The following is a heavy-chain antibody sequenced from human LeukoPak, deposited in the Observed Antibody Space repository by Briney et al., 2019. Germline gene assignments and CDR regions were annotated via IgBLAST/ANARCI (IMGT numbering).Heavy chain of an antibody. D-gene: IGHD5-18*01. V-gene: IGHV5-51*01. Sequence: GESLKISCKASGYSFTNYWIVWLRQMPGRGLEWMGIIYTDNSDVRYSPSFRGRVTISADKSVNTAYLQWSSLKASDTAMYYCARVAERGYSFGYNYWGQGTLVTVSS. CDR2: IYTDNSDV. CDR3: ARVAERGYSFGYNY. CDR1: GYSFTNYW. J-gene: IGHJ4*02.